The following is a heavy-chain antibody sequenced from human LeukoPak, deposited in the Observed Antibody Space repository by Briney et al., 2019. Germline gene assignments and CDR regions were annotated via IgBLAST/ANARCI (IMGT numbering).Heavy chain of an antibody. V-gene: IGHV1-18*01. J-gene: IGHJ4*02. CDR3: ARDRNDYGDYGFDY. Sequence: ASVQVSCKASGYTFTSYGISWVRQAPGQGLEWMGWISAYNGNTNYAQKLQGRVTMTTDTSTSTAYMELRSLRSDDTAVYYCARDRNDYGDYGFDYWGQGTLVTVSS. CDR1: GYTFTSYG. CDR2: ISAYNGNT. D-gene: IGHD4-17*01.